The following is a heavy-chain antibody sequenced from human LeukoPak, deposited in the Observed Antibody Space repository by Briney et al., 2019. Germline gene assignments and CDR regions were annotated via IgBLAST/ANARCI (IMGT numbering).Heavy chain of an antibody. D-gene: IGHD6-6*01. CDR2: IYHSGST. J-gene: IGHJ5*02. V-gene: IGHV4-30-2*01. Sequence: SETLSLTCTVSGGSISSGGYYWSWIRQPPGKGLEWIGYIYHSGSTYYNPSLKSRVTISVDRSKNQFSLKLSSVTAADTAVYYCARGALPAYSSSSLHWFDPWGQGTLVTVSS. CDR1: GGSISSGGYY. CDR3: ARGALPAYSSSSLHWFDP.